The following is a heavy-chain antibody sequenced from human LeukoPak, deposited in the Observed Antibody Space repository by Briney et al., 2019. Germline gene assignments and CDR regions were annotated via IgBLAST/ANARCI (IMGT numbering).Heavy chain of an antibody. J-gene: IGHJ4*02. V-gene: IGHV3-33*08. Sequence: GGSLRLSCAVSGFTFSDHYMDWVRQAPGKGLEWVAVIWYDGSNKYYADSVKGRFTISRDNSKNTLYLQMNSLRAEDTAVYYCARDPKAFDYWGQGTLVTVSS. CDR3: ARDPKAFDY. CDR1: GFTFSDHY. CDR2: IWYDGSNK.